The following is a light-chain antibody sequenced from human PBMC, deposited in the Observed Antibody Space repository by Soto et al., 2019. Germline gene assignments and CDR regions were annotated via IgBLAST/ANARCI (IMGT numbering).Light chain of an antibody. CDR3: QQYGSSPPIT. J-gene: IGKJ5*01. CDR1: QSVSSSY. CDR2: GAS. Sequence: VLKQSPGALSLSPGERATLSCRASQSVSSSYLAWYQQKPGQAPRLLIYGASSRATGIPDRFSGSGSGTDFTLTISRLEPEDFAVYYCQQYGSSPPITFGQGTRLEI. V-gene: IGKV3-20*01.